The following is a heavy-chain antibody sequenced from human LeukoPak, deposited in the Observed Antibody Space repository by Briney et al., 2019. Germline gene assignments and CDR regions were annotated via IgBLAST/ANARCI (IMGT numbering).Heavy chain of an antibody. V-gene: IGHV4-34*01. CDR1: GGSFSGYY. CDR3: ASRRYSSSWRKFDY. J-gene: IGHJ4*02. CDR2: INHSGST. Sequence: SETLSLTCAVYGGSFSGYYWSWIRQPPGKGREWIGEINHSGSTNYNPSLKSRVTISVDTSKNQFSLKLSSVTAADTAVYYCASRRYSSSWRKFDYWGQGTLVTVSS. D-gene: IGHD6-13*01.